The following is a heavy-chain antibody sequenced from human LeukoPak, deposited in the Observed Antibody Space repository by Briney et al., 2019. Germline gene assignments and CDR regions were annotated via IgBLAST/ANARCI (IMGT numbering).Heavy chain of an antibody. V-gene: IGHV4-61*01. CDR3: ARDLGGDYYYGMDV. Sequence: SETLSLTCTVSGGSISSSSYYWSWIRQPPGTGLEWIGYIYYSGSTNYNPSLKSRVTISVDTSKNQFSLKLSSVTAADTAVYYCARDLGGDYYYGMDVWGQGTTVTVSS. CDR1: GGSISSSSYY. CDR2: IYYSGST. J-gene: IGHJ6*02.